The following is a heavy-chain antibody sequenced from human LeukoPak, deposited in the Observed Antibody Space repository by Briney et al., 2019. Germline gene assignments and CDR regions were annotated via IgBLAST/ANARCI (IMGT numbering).Heavy chain of an antibody. CDR2: IWYDGSNK. V-gene: IGHV3-30*02. Sequence: GGSLRLSCVASGFTFKSYGMHWVRQAPGKGLEWVAIIWYDGSNKYYADFVKGRFTTSRDNSKNTLYLQMNSLRAEDTAVYYCAKDTRKPAAMFDYWGQGTLVTVSS. CDR3: AKDTRKPAAMFDY. J-gene: IGHJ4*02. CDR1: GFTFKSYG. D-gene: IGHD2-2*01.